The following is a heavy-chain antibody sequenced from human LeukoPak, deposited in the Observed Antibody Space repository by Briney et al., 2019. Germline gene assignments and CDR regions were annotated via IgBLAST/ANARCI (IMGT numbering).Heavy chain of an antibody. CDR1: GFTFRSYS. D-gene: IGHD6-19*01. J-gene: IGHJ4*02. V-gene: IGHV3-21*01. Sequence: PGGSLRLSCAASGFTFRSYSMNWVRQAPGNGLEWVSSISSSSSYIYYADSVKGRFTISRDNAKNSLYLQMNSLRAEDTAVYYCARVSRRSQWLVRGPIDYWGQGTLVTVSS. CDR2: ISSSSSYI. CDR3: ARVSRRSQWLVRGPIDY.